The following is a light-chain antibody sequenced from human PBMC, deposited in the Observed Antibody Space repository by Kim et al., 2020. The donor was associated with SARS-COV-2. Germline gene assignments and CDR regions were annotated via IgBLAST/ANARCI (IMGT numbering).Light chain of an antibody. Sequence: VSPRQTASIACSGDKLGDKYSSWYQQKPGQSPVLVIYQDAKRPSGIPERFSGSNSGNTATLAISGTQAMDEADYYCQTWDGSTVVFGGGTKLTVL. V-gene: IGLV3-1*01. J-gene: IGLJ2*01. CDR1: KLGDKY. CDR2: QDA. CDR3: QTWDGSTVV.